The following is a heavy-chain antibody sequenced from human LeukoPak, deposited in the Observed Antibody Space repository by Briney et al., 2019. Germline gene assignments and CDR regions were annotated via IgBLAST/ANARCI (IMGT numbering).Heavy chain of an antibody. CDR3: ARRLTAYPRYFDY. D-gene: IGHD3-9*01. Sequence: GESLKISCKGSGYSFTSYWIAWVRQMPGKGLEWMGIIYPADSDTRYNPSFQGQVTISADKSISTAYLQWSSLKASDTAIYYCARRLTAYPRYFDYWGQGTLVTVSS. V-gene: IGHV5-51*01. CDR1: GYSFTSYW. J-gene: IGHJ4*02. CDR2: IYPADSDT.